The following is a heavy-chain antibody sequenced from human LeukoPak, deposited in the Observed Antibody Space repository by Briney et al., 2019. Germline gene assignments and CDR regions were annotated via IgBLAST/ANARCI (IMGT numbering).Heavy chain of an antibody. V-gene: IGHV4-4*07. Sequence: PSGTLSLTCTVSGGSISSYYWSWIRQPAGKGLEWIGRIYTSGSTNYNPSLKSRVTMSVDTSKNQSSLKLSSVTAADTAVYYCARGTSYYDILTGPPGDAFDIWGQGTMVTVSS. CDR3: ARGTSYYDILTGPPGDAFDI. CDR1: GGSISSYY. J-gene: IGHJ3*02. CDR2: IYTSGST. D-gene: IGHD3-9*01.